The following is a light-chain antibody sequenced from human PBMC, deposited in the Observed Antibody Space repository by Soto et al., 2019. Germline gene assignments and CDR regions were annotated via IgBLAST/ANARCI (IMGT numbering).Light chain of an antibody. Sequence: EIVLTQSPGTLSLSPGETATLSCSASQSVSIRYLAWYQQKPGQAPRLLIYGASSRATGIPDRFSGSGSGTDFTLTISRLEPEDFAVFYCQQYGNTPWTFGQGTKVDI. CDR3: QQYGNTPWT. V-gene: IGKV3-20*01. CDR2: GAS. J-gene: IGKJ1*01. CDR1: QSVSIRY.